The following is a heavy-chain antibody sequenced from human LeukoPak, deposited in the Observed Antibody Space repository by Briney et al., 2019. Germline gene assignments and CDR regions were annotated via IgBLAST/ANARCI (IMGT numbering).Heavy chain of an antibody. CDR2: IRYDGSNK. D-gene: IGHD2-2*01. J-gene: IGHJ4*02. CDR1: GFTFSGYG. Sequence: GGSLRLSCAASGFTFSGYGMHWVRQAPGKGLEWVAFIRYDGSNKYYADSVKGRFTISRDNSKNTLYLQMNSLRAEDTAVYYCAKEEEIVVVPAAIDYWGQGTLVTVSS. V-gene: IGHV3-30*02. CDR3: AKEEEIVVVPAAIDY.